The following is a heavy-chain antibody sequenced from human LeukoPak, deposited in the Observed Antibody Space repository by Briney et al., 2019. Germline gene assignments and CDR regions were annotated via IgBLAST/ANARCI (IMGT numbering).Heavy chain of an antibody. Sequence: GGSLRLSCAASGFTFSTYWMNWVRQAPGKGLEWVANVEKDGSEKNHVDSVRGRFTISRDNAKNSLYLQMNSLRAEDTAVYFCVAGSGWLPDYWGQGTLVIVSS. CDR3: VAGSGWLPDY. V-gene: IGHV3-7*01. J-gene: IGHJ4*02. CDR1: GFTFSTYW. D-gene: IGHD6-19*01. CDR2: VEKDGSEK.